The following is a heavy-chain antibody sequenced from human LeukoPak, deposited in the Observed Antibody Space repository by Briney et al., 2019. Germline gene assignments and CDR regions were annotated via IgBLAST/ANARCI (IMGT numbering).Heavy chain of an antibody. D-gene: IGHD3-3*02. V-gene: IGHV3-23*01. CDR1: GFTFSSYA. J-gene: IGHJ4*02. CDR3: AKESIFGVVIIAYYYFDY. CDR2: ISGSGGST. Sequence: GGSLRLSCAASGFTFSSYAMSWVRQAPGKGLEWVSAISGSGGSTYYADSVKGRFTISRDNSKNTLYLQMNSLRAEDTAVYYCAKESIFGVVIIAYYYFDYWGQGTLVTVSS.